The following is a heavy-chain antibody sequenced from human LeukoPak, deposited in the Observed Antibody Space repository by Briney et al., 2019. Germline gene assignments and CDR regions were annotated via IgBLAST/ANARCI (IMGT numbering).Heavy chain of an antibody. J-gene: IGHJ6*02. Sequence: GGSLRLSCAASGFTFSSYWMSWVRQAPGKGLKWVANIKQDGSEKYYVDSVKGRFTISRDNAKNSLYLQMNSLRAEDTAVYYCARDETVTTLVSYYYYGMDVWGQGTTVTVSS. D-gene: IGHD4-23*01. CDR1: GFTFSSYW. V-gene: IGHV3-7*01. CDR3: ARDETVTTLVSYYYYGMDV. CDR2: IKQDGSEK.